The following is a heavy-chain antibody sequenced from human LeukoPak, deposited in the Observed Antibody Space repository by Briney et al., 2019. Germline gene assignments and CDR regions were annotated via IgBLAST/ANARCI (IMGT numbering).Heavy chain of an antibody. CDR1: GDSITNYY. D-gene: IGHD1-14*01. V-gene: IGHV4-4*07. J-gene: IGHJ3*01. Sequence: PSETLSITCTVSGDSITNYYWTWIRQPAGKGLDWSGRIFPGGTSYFNPSLKSRLTLSVDTSKNQISLRLTSVTAADTAVYFCARGPLTEAHTFDVWGQGTVVTVSS. CDR2: IFPGGTS. CDR3: ARGPLTEAHTFDV.